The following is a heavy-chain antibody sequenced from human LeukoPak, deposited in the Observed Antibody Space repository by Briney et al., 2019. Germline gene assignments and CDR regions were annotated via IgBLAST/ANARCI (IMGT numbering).Heavy chain of an antibody. CDR1: GYTFTGYY. CDR3: ARGIVGATKVAFFGY. V-gene: IGHV1-2*05. Sequence: GASVKVSCKASGYTFTGYYMHWVRQAPGQGLEWMGRINPNSGGTNYAQKFQGRVTMTRDTSISTAYMELSRLRSDDTVVYYCARGIVGATKVAFFGYWGQGTLVTVSS. CDR2: INPNSGGT. J-gene: IGHJ4*02. D-gene: IGHD1-26*01.